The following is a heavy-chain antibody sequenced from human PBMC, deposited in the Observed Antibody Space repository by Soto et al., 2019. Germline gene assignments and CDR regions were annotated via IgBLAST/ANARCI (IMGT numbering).Heavy chain of an antibody. D-gene: IGHD5-12*01. J-gene: IGHJ5*02. CDR3: ARTDIVTTNWFDP. CDR2: INHRGST. V-gene: IGHV4-34*02. Sequence: QVHLQQLGAGLLKPSETLSLTCAVYGESFIGYYWTWIRQPPGKGLERIGEINHRGSTNYNPSLKSRVSISIDTSKNQFSLKLTSVTAADTSVYYCARTDIVTTNWFDPWGQGTLVTVSS. CDR1: GESFIGYY.